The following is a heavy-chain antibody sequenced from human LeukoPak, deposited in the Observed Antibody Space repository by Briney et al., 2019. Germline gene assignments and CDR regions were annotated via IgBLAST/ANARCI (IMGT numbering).Heavy chain of an antibody. Sequence: SETLSLTCAVYGGSFSGYYWSWIRQPPGKGLEWIGEINHSGSTNYNPSLKSRVTISVDTSKNQFSLKLSSVTAADTAVYYCARDRDYGGTDRGQGTLVTVSS. CDR1: GGSFSGYY. D-gene: IGHD4-23*01. J-gene: IGHJ4*02. V-gene: IGHV4-34*01. CDR2: INHSGST. CDR3: ARDRDYGGTD.